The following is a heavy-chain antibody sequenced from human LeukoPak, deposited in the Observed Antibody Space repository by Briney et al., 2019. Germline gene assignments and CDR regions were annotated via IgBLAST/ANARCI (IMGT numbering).Heavy chain of an antibody. D-gene: IGHD4-17*01. Sequence: KSSQTLSLTCTVSGGSISSGSYYWSWIRQPAGKGLEWIWRIYTSGSTNYNPSLKSRVTISVDTSKNQFSLKLSSVTAADTAVYYCARENYGDLLYWYFDLWGRGTLVTVSS. CDR3: ARENYGDLLYWYFDL. V-gene: IGHV4-61*02. CDR1: GGSISSGSYY. J-gene: IGHJ2*01. CDR2: IYTSGST.